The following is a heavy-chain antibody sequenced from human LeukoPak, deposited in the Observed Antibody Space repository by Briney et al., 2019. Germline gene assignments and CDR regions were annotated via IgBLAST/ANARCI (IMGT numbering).Heavy chain of an antibody. V-gene: IGHV1-18*04. J-gene: IGHJ4*02. Sequence: ASVRVSCKASGYTFTSYYMHWVRQAPGQGLEWMGWISAYNGNTNYAQKLQGRVTMTTDTSTSTAYMELRSLRSDDTAVYYCASSITMIANRLDYWGQGTLVTVSS. CDR2: ISAYNGNT. CDR3: ASSITMIANRLDY. D-gene: IGHD3-22*01. CDR1: GYTFTSYY.